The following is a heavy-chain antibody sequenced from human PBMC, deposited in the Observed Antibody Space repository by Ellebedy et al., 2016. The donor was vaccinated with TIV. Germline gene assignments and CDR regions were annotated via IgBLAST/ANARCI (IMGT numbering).Heavy chain of an antibody. V-gene: IGHV3-23*01. CDR3: VRDSYCSADSCYWVDH. CDR1: GITFTNYV. Sequence: PGGSLRLSCAASGITFTNYVMSWVRQAPGKGLEWVSDISGSGAGTYYADSVKGRFTISRDHSKNTLYLQMNSLRPGDTAVYYCVRDSYCSADSCYWVDHWGQGTLVTVSS. J-gene: IGHJ5*02. D-gene: IGHD2-15*01. CDR2: ISGSGAGT.